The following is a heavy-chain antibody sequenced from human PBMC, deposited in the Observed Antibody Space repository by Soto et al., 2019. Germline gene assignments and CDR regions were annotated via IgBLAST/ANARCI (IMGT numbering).Heavy chain of an antibody. CDR2: ISSSSSYI. D-gene: IGHD3-9*01. CDR1: GFTFSSYS. J-gene: IGHJ4*02. Sequence: GGSLRLSCAASGFTFSSYSMNWVRQAPGKGLEWVSSISSSSSYIYYADSVKGRFTISRDNAKNSLYLQMNSLRAEDTAVYYCARDPPFLTGYYTAYFDYWGQGTLVTVSS. V-gene: IGHV3-21*01. CDR3: ARDPPFLTGYYTAYFDY.